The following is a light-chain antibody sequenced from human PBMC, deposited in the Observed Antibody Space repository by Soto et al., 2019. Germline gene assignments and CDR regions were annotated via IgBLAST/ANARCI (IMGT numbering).Light chain of an antibody. CDR3: QQYGSSPLFT. CDR1: QSVSSSY. V-gene: IGKV3-20*01. CDR2: GAS. J-gene: IGKJ3*01. Sequence: EIVLTQSPGTLSLSPGERATLSCRASQSVSSSYLARYQQKPGQAPRLLIYGASSRATGIPDRFSGSGSGTDFTLTISRLEPEDFAVYYCQQYGSSPLFTYGPGTKVDNK.